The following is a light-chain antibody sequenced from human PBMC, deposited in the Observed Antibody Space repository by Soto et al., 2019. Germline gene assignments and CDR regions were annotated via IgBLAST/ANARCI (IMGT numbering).Light chain of an antibody. V-gene: IGLV4-69*01. CDR2: LNSDGTH. J-gene: IGLJ7*01. CDR1: SGHSSYA. Sequence: QLVLTQSPSASASLGASVKLTCTLSSGHSSYAIAWHQQQPEKGPRYLMKLNSDGTHSKRDGIPDRFSGSSSGAERYLTISRLQSEDEADYYCQTWGTGIYVFGGGTQLTVL. CDR3: QTWGTGIYV.